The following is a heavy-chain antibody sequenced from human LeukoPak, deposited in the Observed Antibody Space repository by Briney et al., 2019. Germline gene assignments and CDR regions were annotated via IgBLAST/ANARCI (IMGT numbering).Heavy chain of an antibody. CDR2: ISSSGSTI. CDR1: GFTLSSYE. J-gene: IGHJ4*02. V-gene: IGHV3-48*03. Sequence: GGSLRLSCAASGFTLSSYEMNWVRQAPGKGLEWVSYISSSGSTIYYADSVKGRFTISRDNAKNSLYLQMNSLRAEDTAVYYCARFPRGYSYGSADYWGQGTLVAVSS. CDR3: ARFPRGYSYGSADY. D-gene: IGHD5-18*01.